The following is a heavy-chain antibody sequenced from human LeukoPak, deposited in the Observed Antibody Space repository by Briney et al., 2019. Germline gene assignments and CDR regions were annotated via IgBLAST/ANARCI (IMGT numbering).Heavy chain of an antibody. V-gene: IGHV5-51*01. J-gene: IGHJ3*02. Sequence: GESLKISCKGSGYNFITYWVAWVRHMPGKRLEWMGIIFPGDSDTRYRPSFQGQVTISADKSISTAYLQWSSLKASDTAMYYCARRDYGGTSAAFDIWGQGTMVTVSS. CDR2: IFPGDSDT. D-gene: IGHD4-23*01. CDR1: GYNFITYW. CDR3: ARRDYGGTSAAFDI.